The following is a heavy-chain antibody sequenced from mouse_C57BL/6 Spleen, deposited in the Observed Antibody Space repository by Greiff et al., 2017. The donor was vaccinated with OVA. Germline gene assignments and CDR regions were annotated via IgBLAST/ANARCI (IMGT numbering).Heavy chain of an antibody. D-gene: IGHD2-3*01. CDR3: ARPYDSYYGY. V-gene: IGHV1-53*01. Sequence: QVQLQQPGTELVKPGASVKLSCKASGYTFTSYWMHWVKQRPGKGLEWIGNINPSNGCTDYNEKFKSKATLTIDKSSSTAYMQLSSLTSEDSAVYYCARPYDSYYGYWGQGTTRTVSS. CDR1: GYTFTSYW. J-gene: IGHJ2*01. CDR2: INPSNGCT.